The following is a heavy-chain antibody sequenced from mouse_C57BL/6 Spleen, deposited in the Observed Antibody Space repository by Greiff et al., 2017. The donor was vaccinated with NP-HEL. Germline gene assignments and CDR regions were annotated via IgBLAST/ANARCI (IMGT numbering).Heavy chain of an antibody. J-gene: IGHJ4*01. CDR3: ARHGNYAMDY. V-gene: IGHV5-9*01. D-gene: IGHD1-1*02. CDR1: GFTFSSYT. CDR2: ISGGGGNT. Sequence: EVQGVESGGGLVKPGGSLKLSCAASGFTFSSYTMSWVRQTPEKRLEWVATISGGGGNTYYPDSVKGRFTISRDNAKNTLYLQMSSLRSEDTALYYCARHGNYAMDYWGQGTSVTVSS.